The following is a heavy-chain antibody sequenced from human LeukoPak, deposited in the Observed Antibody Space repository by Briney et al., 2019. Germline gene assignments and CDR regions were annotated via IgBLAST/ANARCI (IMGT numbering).Heavy chain of an antibody. CDR1: GFTFSSYA. CDR2: ISGSAGST. Sequence: GRSLRLSCAASGFTFSSYAMTWVRQAPGKGRECGSGISGSAGSTYYADSVKGRFTISRDTSKNTLYLQMNSLRAEDTAVYYCAKGRGYYYDSSGYCCFDYWGQGTLVTVSS. D-gene: IGHD3-22*01. CDR3: AKGRGYYYDSSGYCCFDY. J-gene: IGHJ4*02. V-gene: IGHV3-23*01.